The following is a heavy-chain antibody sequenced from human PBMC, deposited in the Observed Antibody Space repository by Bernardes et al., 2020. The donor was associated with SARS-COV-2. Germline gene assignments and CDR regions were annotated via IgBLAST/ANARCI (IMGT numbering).Heavy chain of an antibody. Sequence: ASVKVSCKASGYTFTSYGISWVRQAPGQGLEWMGWISAYNGNTNYAQKLQGRVTMTTDTSTSTAYMELRSLRSDDTAVYYCARVFWVRYCTNGFCYHFDYWGQGTLVTVSS. J-gene: IGHJ4*02. CDR2: ISAYNGNT. V-gene: IGHV1-18*01. CDR1: GYTFTSYG. D-gene: IGHD2-8*01. CDR3: ARVFWVRYCTNGFCYHFDY.